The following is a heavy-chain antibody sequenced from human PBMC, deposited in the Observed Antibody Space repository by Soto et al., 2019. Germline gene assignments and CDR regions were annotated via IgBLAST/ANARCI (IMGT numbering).Heavy chain of an antibody. CDR1: GFTFSRFA. CDR2: ISSCGGTT. V-gene: IGHV3-23*01. D-gene: IGHD3-16*01. Sequence: EVQLLESGGGLVQPGGSLRLSCAVSGFTFSRFAMSWVRQAPGKGLEWVSVISSCGGTTYYTDSVKGRFTISRDNSKHTLNLLRNSLRAEDTVVYYCARDYSYACDYWGQGTLLTVSS. J-gene: IGHJ4*02. CDR3: ARDYSYACDY.